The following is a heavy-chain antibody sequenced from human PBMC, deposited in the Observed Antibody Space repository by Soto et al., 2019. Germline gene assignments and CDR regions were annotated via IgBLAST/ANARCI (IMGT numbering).Heavy chain of an antibody. CDR2: IYYSGST. V-gene: IGHV4-31*02. D-gene: IGHD3-16*02. Sequence: PGKGLEWIGYIYYSGSTYYNPSLKSRVTISVDTSKNQFSLKLSSVTAADTALYYCARAAGELSTNGFAPRGQGSLDTVSS. J-gene: IGHJ5*02. CDR3: ARAAGELSTNGFAP.